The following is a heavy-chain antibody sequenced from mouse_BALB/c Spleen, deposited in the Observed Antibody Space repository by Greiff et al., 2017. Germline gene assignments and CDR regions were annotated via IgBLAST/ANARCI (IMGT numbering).Heavy chain of an antibody. CDR3: ADRSFAY. CDR2: ISSGSSTI. V-gene: IGHV5-17*02. J-gene: IGHJ3*01. CDR1: GFTFSSFG. Sequence: EVQLVESGGGLVQPGGSRKLSCAASGFTFSSFGMHWVRQAPEKGLEWVAYISSGSSTIYYADTVKGRFTISRDNPKNTLFLQMTSLRSEDTAMYYCADRSFAYWGQGTLVTVSA.